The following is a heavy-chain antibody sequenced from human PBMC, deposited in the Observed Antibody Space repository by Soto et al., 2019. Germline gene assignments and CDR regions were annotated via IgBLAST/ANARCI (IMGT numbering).Heavy chain of an antibody. CDR1: GFTFSSYG. CDR3: AKVARWVVVQAAIQYYGMDV. D-gene: IGHD2-2*02. Sequence: GSLRLSCAASGFTFSSYGMHWVRQAPGKGLEWVAVISYDGSNKYYADSVKGRFTISRDNSKNTLYLQMNSLRAEDTAVYYCAKVARWVVVQAAIQYYGMDVWGQGTTVTVSS. V-gene: IGHV3-30*18. CDR2: ISYDGSNK. J-gene: IGHJ6*02.